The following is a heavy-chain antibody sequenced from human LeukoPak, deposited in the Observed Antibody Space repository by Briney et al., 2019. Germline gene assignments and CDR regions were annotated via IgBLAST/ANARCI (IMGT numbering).Heavy chain of an antibody. CDR1: GYTFTNYY. CDR2: INPSGGST. CDR3: ARDPGHDTSNYGGLDF. D-gene: IGHD4-11*01. J-gene: IGHJ4*02. Sequence: GASVKVSCKASGYTFTNYYMHWVRQAPGQGLEWMGMINPSGGSTSYPQKFQGRVTMTRDTSISTAYMELSRLRSDDTAVYYCARDPGHDTSNYGGLDFWGQGTLVTVSS. V-gene: IGHV1-46*01.